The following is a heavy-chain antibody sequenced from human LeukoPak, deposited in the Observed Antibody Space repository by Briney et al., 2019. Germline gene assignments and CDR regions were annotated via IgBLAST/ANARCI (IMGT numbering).Heavy chain of an antibody. D-gene: IGHD3-10*01. Sequence: ASVKVSCKASGYTFTGYYMHWVRQAPGQGLEWMGWINPNSGGTNYAQKFQGRVTMTRDTSISTAYMELSSLRSEDTAVYYCARVKPLDRGDYWGQGTLVTVSS. CDR2: INPNSGGT. J-gene: IGHJ4*02. V-gene: IGHV1-2*02. CDR3: ARVKPLDRGDY. CDR1: GYTFTGYY.